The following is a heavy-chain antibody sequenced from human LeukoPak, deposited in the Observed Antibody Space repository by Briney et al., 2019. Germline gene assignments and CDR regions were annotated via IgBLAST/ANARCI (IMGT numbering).Heavy chain of an antibody. D-gene: IGHD6-13*01. CDR2: IDRDGSEK. V-gene: IGHV3-7*01. CDR1: GFTFTNYW. J-gene: IGHJ4*02. CDR3: ARDGSSTDLIGDY. Sequence: GGSLRLSCAASGFTFTNYWMSWVRQAPGKGLEWVASIDRDGSEKHYVDSLKGRITISRDNAKNSLYLQLNSLRDDDTPLYYCARDGSSTDLIGDYWGQGILVTVSS.